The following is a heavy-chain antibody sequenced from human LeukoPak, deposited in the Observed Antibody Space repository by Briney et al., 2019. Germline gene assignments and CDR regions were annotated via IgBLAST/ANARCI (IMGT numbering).Heavy chain of an antibody. CDR1: GFTFSSYS. Sequence: GGSLRLSCAASGFTFSSYSMNWVRQAPGKGLEWVSFISTSSSYADSVKGRFTISRDNAKNSLYLEMNSLRAEDAAVYYCAKAGSGYSNWYFDLWGRGTLVTVSS. J-gene: IGHJ2*01. CDR2: ISTSSS. CDR3: AKAGSGYSNWYFDL. V-gene: IGHV3-21*01. D-gene: IGHD3-22*01.